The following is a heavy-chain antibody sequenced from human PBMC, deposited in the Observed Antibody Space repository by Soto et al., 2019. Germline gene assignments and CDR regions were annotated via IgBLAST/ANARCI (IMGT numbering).Heavy chain of an antibody. V-gene: IGHV4-39*01. D-gene: IGHD3-3*01. Sequence: PSETLSLTCIVSGASFSSSSYYWVWIRQPPEKGLEWIATMYYSGTTYYNPSLKSRVTVSIDTSKDQFSLKLTSVTAADTAMYYCATHPAISATSFYGMDVWGHGTTVTVSS. CDR2: MYYSGTT. CDR3: ATHPAISATSFYGMDV. J-gene: IGHJ6*02. CDR1: GASFSSSSYY.